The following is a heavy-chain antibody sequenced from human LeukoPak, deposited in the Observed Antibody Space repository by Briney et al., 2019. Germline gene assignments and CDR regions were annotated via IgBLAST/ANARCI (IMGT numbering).Heavy chain of an antibody. CDR2: IYYSGST. V-gene: IGHV4-59*01. Sequence: PSETLSLTCTVSGGSISSYYWSWIRQPPGKGLEWIGYIYYSGSTNYNPSLESRVTISVDTSKNQFSLKLSSVTAADTAVYYCVRDRASTGNWFDPWGQGTLVTVSS. D-gene: IGHD1-1*01. CDR3: VRDRASTGNWFDP. CDR1: GGSISSYY. J-gene: IGHJ5*02.